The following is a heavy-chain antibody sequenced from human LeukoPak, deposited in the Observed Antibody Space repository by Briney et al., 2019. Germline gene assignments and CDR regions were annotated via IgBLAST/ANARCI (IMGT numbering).Heavy chain of an antibody. Sequence: SETLSLTCTVSGGSISSYYWSWIRQPAGKGLEWIGRIYTSGSTNHNPSLKSRVTMSVDTSKNQFSLKLSSVTAADTAVYYCAREPFHYDSSGYYYDYWGQGTLVTVSS. D-gene: IGHD3-22*01. CDR2: IYTSGST. CDR3: AREPFHYDSSGYYYDY. V-gene: IGHV4-4*07. CDR1: GGSISSYY. J-gene: IGHJ4*02.